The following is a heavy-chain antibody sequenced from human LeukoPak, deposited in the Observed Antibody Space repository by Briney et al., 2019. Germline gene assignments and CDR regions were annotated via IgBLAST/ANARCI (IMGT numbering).Heavy chain of an antibody. V-gene: IGHV3-30*14. D-gene: IGHD6-19*01. CDR2: ISYDGSNK. J-gene: IGHJ4*02. CDR1: GFTFSSYA. Sequence: PGGSLRLSCAVAGFTFSSYAMHWVRQAPGKGLEWVAVISYDGSNKYYADSVKGRFTISRDDSKNMVYLQMNSLRAEDTAVYFCAREGYTSGWFRLWGQGTLVTVSS. CDR3: AREGYTSGWFRL.